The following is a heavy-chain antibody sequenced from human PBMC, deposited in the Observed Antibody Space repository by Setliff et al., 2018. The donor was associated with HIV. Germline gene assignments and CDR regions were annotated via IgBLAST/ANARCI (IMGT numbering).Heavy chain of an antibody. CDR1: GFTFNNYG. J-gene: IGHJ4*02. Sequence: SGGSLRLSCAASGFTFNNYGMHWVRQAPGKGLEWVANIKQGGTENYYADSVKGRFTISRDNAKNTVYLQLTSLRAEDTAVYYCARGPQYNFWGGYLGLWGQGTLVTVSS. CDR3: ARGPQYNFWGGYLGL. V-gene: IGHV3-7*01. CDR2: IKQGGTEN. D-gene: IGHD3-3*01.